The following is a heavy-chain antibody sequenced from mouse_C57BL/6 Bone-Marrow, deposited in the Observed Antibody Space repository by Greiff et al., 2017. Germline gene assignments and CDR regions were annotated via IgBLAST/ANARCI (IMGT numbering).Heavy chain of an antibody. Sequence: EVQLQESGAGLVKPGGSLKLSCAASGFTFTSYAMSWVRQTPEKRLEWVAPISDCGGYTYYPETVKGRFTITRDNAKNNLYLQMSHLTSEDTAMYYCARDLLWCDGFDYWGQGTTLTVSS. V-gene: IGHV5-4*01. CDR2: ISDCGGYT. J-gene: IGHJ2*01. D-gene: IGHD2-13*01. CDR3: ARDLLWCDGFDY. CDR1: GFTFTSYA.